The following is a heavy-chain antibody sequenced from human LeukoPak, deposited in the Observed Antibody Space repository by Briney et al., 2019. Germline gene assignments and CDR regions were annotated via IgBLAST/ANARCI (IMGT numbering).Heavy chain of an antibody. CDR3: ARDEASSGWYYYYGMDV. V-gene: IGHV3-64*01. J-gene: IGHJ6*02. CDR1: GFTFSSYA. CDR2: ISSNGGST. D-gene: IGHD6-19*01. Sequence: GGSLRLSCAASGFTFSSYAMHWVRQAPGKGLEYVPAISSNGGSTYYANSVKGRFTISRDNSKNTLYLQMGSLRAEDMAVYYCARDEASSGWYYYYGMDVWGQGSTVIVSS.